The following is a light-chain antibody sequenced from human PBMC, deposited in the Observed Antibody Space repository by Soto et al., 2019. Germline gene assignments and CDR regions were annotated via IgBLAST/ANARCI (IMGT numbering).Light chain of an antibody. CDR3: SSYTSSSTLDV. CDR2: DVS. CDR1: SSDVGGYNY. V-gene: IGLV2-14*01. Sequence: QSALTQPASVSGSPGQSITISCTGTSSDVGGYNYVSWYQQHPGKAPKLMIYDVSNRPSGVFNRFSGSKSGNTASLTISGLQAEDEADYYCSSYTSSSTLDVFGTGTRSPS. J-gene: IGLJ1*01.